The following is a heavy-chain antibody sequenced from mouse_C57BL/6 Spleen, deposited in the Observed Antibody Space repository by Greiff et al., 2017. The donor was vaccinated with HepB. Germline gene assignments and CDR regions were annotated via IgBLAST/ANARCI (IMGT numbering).Heavy chain of an antibody. Sequence: VQLQQSGAELARPGASVKMSCKASGYTFTSYTMHWVKQRPGQGLEWIGYINPSSGYTKYNQKFKDKATLTADKSSSTAYMQLSSLTSEDSAVYYCARFSTTVVAPYYAMDYWGQGTSVTVSS. V-gene: IGHV1-4*01. J-gene: IGHJ4*01. D-gene: IGHD1-1*01. CDR1: GYTFTSYT. CDR3: ARFSTTVVAPYYAMDY. CDR2: INPSSGYT.